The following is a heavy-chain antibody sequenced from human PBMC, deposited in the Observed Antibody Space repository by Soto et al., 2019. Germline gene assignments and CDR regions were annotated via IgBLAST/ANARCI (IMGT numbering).Heavy chain of an antibody. CDR2: IYYSGST. Sequence: PSETLSLTCTVSGGSISSSSYYWGWIRQPTGKGLEWIGSIYYSGSTYYNPSLKSRVTISVDTSKNQFSLKLSSVTAADSVVYYCARHYPTVTTHDAFDIWGQGTMVTVSS. CDR3: ARHYPTVTTHDAFDI. D-gene: IGHD4-17*01. CDR1: GGSISSSSYY. V-gene: IGHV4-39*01. J-gene: IGHJ3*02.